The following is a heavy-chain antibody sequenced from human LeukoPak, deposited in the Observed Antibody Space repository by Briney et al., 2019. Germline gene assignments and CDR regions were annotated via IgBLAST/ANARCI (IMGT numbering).Heavy chain of an antibody. V-gene: IGHV1-69*06. CDR3: ARAPINPINWFDP. Sequence: SVKVSCKASGGTFSSYAISWVRQAPGQGLEWVGGIIPIFGTANYAQKFQGRVTITADKSTSTAYMELSSLRSEDTAVYYCARAPINPINWFDPWGQGTLVTVSS. CDR1: GGTFSSYA. CDR2: IIPIFGTA. J-gene: IGHJ5*02.